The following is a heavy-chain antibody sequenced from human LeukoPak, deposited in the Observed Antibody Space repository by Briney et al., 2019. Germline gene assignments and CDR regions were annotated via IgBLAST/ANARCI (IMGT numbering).Heavy chain of an antibody. V-gene: IGHV5-51*01. D-gene: IGHD5-24*01. CDR1: GYSFTRYW. J-gene: IGHJ4*02. CDR2: IYPGDSDT. CDR3: ARHSGTARWQMEMATISDFDY. Sequence: GESLKISCKGSGYSFTRYWIGWARQMPGKGLEWMGIIYPGDSDTRYSPSFQGQVTISVDKSITTAYLQWSSLKASDTAMYYCARHSGTARWQMEMATISDFDYWGQGTLVTVSS.